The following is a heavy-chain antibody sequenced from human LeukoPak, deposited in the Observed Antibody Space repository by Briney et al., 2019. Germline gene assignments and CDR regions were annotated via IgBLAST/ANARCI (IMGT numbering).Heavy chain of an antibody. CDR2: ISGSGGST. CDR1: GFTFSSYA. J-gene: IGHJ5*02. V-gene: IGHV3-23*01. Sequence: GGSLRLSCAASGFTFSSYAMSWVRQAPGKGLEWVSAISGSGGSTYYADSVKGRFTISRDNSKNTLYLQMNSLRAEDTAVYYCAKDLHIINMVRGDGFDPWGQGTLVTVSS. D-gene: IGHD3-10*01. CDR3: AKDLHIINMVRGDGFDP.